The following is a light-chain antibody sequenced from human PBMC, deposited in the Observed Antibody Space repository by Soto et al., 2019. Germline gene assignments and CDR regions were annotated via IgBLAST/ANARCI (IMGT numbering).Light chain of an antibody. CDR3: QHLNSYPLT. CDR2: DAS. Sequence: DIQLTQSPSFLSASVGDRVTITWRASQAINTYLAWYQQKPGKAPKLLIYDASTLKSGVPSRFSGSGSGTEFSLTISNLQPEDFATYYCQHLNSYPLTFGGGTKVDIK. CDR1: QAINTY. V-gene: IGKV1-9*01. J-gene: IGKJ4*01.